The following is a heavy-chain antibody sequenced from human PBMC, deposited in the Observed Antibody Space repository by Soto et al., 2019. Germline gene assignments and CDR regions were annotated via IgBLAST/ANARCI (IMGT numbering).Heavy chain of an antibody. D-gene: IGHD6-13*01. J-gene: IGHJ6*02. CDR1: GGSISSGDYY. CDR3: ARDKSSSWSTPEGYYGMDV. V-gene: IGHV4-30-4*01. CDR2: IYYSGST. Sequence: SETLSLTCTVSGGSISSGDYYWSWIRQPPGKGLEWIGYIYYSGSTYYNPSLKSRVTISVDTSKNQFSLKLSSVTAADTAVYYCARDKSSSWSTPEGYYGMDVWGQGTTVTVSS.